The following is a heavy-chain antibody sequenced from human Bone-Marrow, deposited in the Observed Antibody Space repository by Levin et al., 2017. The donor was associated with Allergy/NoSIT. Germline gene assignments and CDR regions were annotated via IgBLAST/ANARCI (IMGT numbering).Heavy chain of an antibody. CDR2: INTNTGNP. D-gene: IGHD3-9*01. CDR3: ARDVRGAEYDILTGPDGYFDS. V-gene: IGHV7-4-1*02. CDR1: GYTFSSYA. Sequence: PVASVKVSCKASGYTFSSYAMNWVRQAPGQGPEWMGWINTNTGNPTYAQGFPGRFVFSLDTSVSTVYLQISSLKAEDSAVYYCARDVRGAEYDILTGPDGYFDSWGQGTVITVSS. J-gene: IGHJ4*02.